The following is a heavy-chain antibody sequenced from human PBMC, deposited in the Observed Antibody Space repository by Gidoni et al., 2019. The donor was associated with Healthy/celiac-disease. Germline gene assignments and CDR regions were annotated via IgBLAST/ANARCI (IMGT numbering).Heavy chain of an antibody. D-gene: IGHD4-4*01. J-gene: IGHJ6*02. V-gene: IGHV2-26*01. Sequence: QVTLKESGPVLVKPTETLTLTCTVSGFSLSNARMGVSWIRQPPGKALEWLAHIFSNDEKSYSTSLKSRLTISKDTSKSQVVLTMTNMDPVDTATYYCARRSTVSPYYYYYGMDVWGQGTTVTVSS. CDR1: GFSLSNARMG. CDR3: ARRSTVSPYYYYYGMDV. CDR2: IFSNDEK.